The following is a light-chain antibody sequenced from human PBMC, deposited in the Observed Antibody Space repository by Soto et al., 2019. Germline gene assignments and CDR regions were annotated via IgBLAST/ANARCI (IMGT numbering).Light chain of an antibody. CDR1: QDISNY. Sequence: DIQMTQSPSSLSASVGDRVTITCQARQDISNYLNWYQQKPGKAPKLLIYDASNLETGVPSRFSGSGSGRDFTFAISSLQPEDIATYYCQQYDNLLTFGPGTKVDIK. J-gene: IGKJ3*01. CDR2: DAS. V-gene: IGKV1-33*01. CDR3: QQYDNLLT.